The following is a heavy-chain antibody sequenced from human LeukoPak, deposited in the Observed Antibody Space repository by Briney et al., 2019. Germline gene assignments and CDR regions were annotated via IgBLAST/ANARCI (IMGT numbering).Heavy chain of an antibody. CDR3: ARAGGSGWYFYMDV. D-gene: IGHD6-19*01. J-gene: IGHJ6*03. V-gene: IGHV1-2*02. Sequence: ASVKVSCKASGYTFTGYYMHWARQAPGQGLEWMGWINPNSGGTNYAQKFQGRVTMTRDTSISTAYMELSRLRSDDTAVYYCARAGGSGWYFYMDVWGKGTTVTVSS. CDR1: GYTFTGYY. CDR2: INPNSGGT.